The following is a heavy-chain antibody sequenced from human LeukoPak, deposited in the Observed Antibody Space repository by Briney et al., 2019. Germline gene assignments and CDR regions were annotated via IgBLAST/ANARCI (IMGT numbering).Heavy chain of an antibody. CDR1: GFTFNNYA. CDR2: IRASGATT. CDR3: AKARGGFGVDTIDY. J-gene: IGHJ4*02. Sequence: PGGSLRLSCAASGFTFNNYAMTWVRQAPGKGLEWVSAIRASGATTYYADSVQGRFTISRDNSKNTVYLQMNSLRGEDTALYYCAKARGGFGVDTIDYWGQGTLVTVSS. D-gene: IGHD3-3*01. V-gene: IGHV3-23*01.